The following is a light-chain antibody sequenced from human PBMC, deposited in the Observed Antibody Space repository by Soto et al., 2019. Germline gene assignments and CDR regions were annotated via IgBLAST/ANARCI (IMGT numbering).Light chain of an antibody. V-gene: IGLV2-8*01. CDR3: SSYAGSNIVV. Sequence: QSALTQPHSASGSPGQSVTISCTGTSSDVGGYNFVSWYQQHPGKAPKLMIYEVSERPSGVPDRFSGSKSGNTASLTVSGLQGEDEADYCCSSYAGSNIVVFGGGTKVTVL. CDR1: SSDVGGYNF. J-gene: IGLJ2*01. CDR2: EVS.